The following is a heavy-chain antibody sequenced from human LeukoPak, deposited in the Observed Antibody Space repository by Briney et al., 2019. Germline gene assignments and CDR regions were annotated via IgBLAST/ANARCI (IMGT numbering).Heavy chain of an antibody. CDR3: TRNGRSLDY. J-gene: IGHJ4*02. CDR1: GFTFSNYW. CDR2: IKVDGSEK. D-gene: IGHD2-15*01. Sequence: GGSLRLSCAASGFTFSNYWMTWVRQAPGKGLEWVANIKVDGSEKNYVDSVRGRFTISRDNAKNSLYLQMNSLRAEDTAVYYCTRNGRSLDYWGQGTLVTVSS. V-gene: IGHV3-7*01.